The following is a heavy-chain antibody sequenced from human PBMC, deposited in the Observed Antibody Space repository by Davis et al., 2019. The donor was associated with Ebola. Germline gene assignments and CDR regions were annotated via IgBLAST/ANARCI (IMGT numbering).Heavy chain of an antibody. J-gene: IGHJ6*02. Sequence: AASVKVSCKASGGTFSSYAISWVRQAPGQGLEWMGGIIPIFGTANYAQKFQGRVTITADESTNTAYMELSSLRSEDTAVYYCTRQTISTQSYYGMDVWGQGTTVTVSS. D-gene: IGHD2-2*01. CDR2: IIPIFGTA. CDR3: TRQTISTQSYYGMDV. CDR1: GGTFSSYA. V-gene: IGHV1-69*13.